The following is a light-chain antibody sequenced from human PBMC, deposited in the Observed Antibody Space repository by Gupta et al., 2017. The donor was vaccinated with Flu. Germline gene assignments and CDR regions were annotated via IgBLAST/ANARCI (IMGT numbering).Light chain of an antibody. J-gene: IGKJ1*01. CDR1: QSVSSN. Sequence: ETVMTQSPATLSVSPGGRATLSCRASQSVSSNLAWYQQKPGQPPRLLIYLASTRATGIPARFSGSGSGTEFTLTISTLQSEDFAVYYCQQDNHWPRTFGQGTKVEIK. CDR2: LAS. V-gene: IGKV3-15*01. CDR3: QQDNHWPRT.